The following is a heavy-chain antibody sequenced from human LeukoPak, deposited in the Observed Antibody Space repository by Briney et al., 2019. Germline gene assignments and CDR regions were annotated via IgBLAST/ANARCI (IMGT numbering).Heavy chain of an antibody. CDR3: ARWEVRLNAFEM. J-gene: IGHJ3*02. Sequence: SETLSLTCTVSRYSISSGYYWGWIRQPPGKGLEWIGSMYHSGSTYYNPSLKSRVTISVDTSKNQFALKLSSVTAADTAVYYCARWEVRLNAFEMWGQGTMVTVSS. CDR1: RYSISSGYY. CDR2: MYHSGST. V-gene: IGHV4-38-2*02. D-gene: IGHD3-10*01.